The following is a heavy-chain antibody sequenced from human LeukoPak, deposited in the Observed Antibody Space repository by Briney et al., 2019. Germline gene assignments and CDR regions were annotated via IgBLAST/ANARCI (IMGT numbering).Heavy chain of an antibody. D-gene: IGHD5-12*01. J-gene: IGHJ3*02. CDR3: ASASRVQYSGYTFPIGDAFDI. CDR2: IIPILGIA. CDR1: GYTFTSYG. Sequence: ASVKVSCKASGYTFTSYGISWVRQAPGQGLEWMGRIIPILGIANYAQKFQGRVTITADKSTSTAYMELSSLRSEDTAVYYCASASRVQYSGYTFPIGDAFDIWGQGTMVTVSS. V-gene: IGHV1-69*04.